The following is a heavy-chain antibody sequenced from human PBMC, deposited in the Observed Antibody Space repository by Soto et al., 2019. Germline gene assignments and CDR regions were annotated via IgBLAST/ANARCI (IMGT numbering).Heavy chain of an antibody. CDR3: AKTSIGSSTSWAPRYYFDY. Sequence: PGGSLRLSCAASGFTFSSYAMSWVRQAPGKGLEWVSAISGSGGSTYYADSVKGRFTISRDNSKNTLYLQMNSLRAEDTAVYYCAKTSIGSSTSWAPRYYFDYWGQGTLVTVSS. CDR2: ISGSGGST. D-gene: IGHD2-2*01. CDR1: GFTFSSYA. V-gene: IGHV3-23*01. J-gene: IGHJ4*02.